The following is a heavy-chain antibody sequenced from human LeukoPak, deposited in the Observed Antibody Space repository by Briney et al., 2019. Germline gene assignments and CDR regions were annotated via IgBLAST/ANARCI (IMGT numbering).Heavy chain of an antibody. CDR3: ASREADSSYYYYYYMDV. CDR2: IIPIFGTA. CDR1: GGTFSSYA. D-gene: IGHD6-13*01. V-gene: IGHV1-69*05. Sequence: SVKVSCKASGGTFSSYAISWVRQAPGQGLEWMGGIIPIFGTANYAQKFQGRVTITTDESTSTAYMELSSLRSEDTAVYYCASREADSSYYYYYYMDVWGKGTTVTVSS. J-gene: IGHJ6*03.